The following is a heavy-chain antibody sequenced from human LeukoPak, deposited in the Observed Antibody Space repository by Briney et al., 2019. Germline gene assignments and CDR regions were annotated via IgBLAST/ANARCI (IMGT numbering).Heavy chain of an antibody. CDR1: GDSVSSNSAA. CDR3: AREVWGGAFDI. CDR2: TYYRSKCNN. J-gene: IGHJ3*02. D-gene: IGHD7-27*01. V-gene: IGHV6-1*01. Sequence: SQTLSLTCAISGDSVSSNSAAGCWIRQPPSGGLEWLGRTYYRSKCNNDYAVSVKSRITINPDTSKNQFSLQLNSVTPEDTAVYYCAREVWGGAFDIWGQGTMVTVSS.